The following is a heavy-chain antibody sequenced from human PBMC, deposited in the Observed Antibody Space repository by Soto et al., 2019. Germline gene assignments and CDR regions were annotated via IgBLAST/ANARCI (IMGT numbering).Heavy chain of an antibody. CDR2: VSGYNDKT. D-gene: IGHD2-21*01. J-gene: IGHJ4*02. CDR3: ARDFYPVAYFFDY. V-gene: IGHV1-18*04. Sequence: QVHLVQSGAELKKPGASVKVSCKASGYTFTNHGISWVRQAPGQGLEWVGWVSGYNDKTKSAQKFQGRVTMTTDTSTNTAYMELRSLRSDDTAVYFCARDFYPVAYFFDYWGQGTLVTVSS. CDR1: GYTFTNHG.